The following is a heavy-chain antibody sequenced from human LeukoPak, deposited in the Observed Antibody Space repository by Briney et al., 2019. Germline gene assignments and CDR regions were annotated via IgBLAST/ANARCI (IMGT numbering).Heavy chain of an antibody. CDR3: TGERRTGYNFLVFDY. D-gene: IGHD5-24*01. CDR2: IWHDESSS. J-gene: IGHJ4*02. Sequence: GGSLRLSCAASGFPFRNYGMHWVRQAPGKGLEWVAVIWHDESSSFHADSVKGRFTISSDNTKNSLYLQMNNLSADDAARCDCTGERRTGYNFLVFDYWRQGGLVSVCS. CDR1: GFPFRNYG. V-gene: IGHV3-33*03.